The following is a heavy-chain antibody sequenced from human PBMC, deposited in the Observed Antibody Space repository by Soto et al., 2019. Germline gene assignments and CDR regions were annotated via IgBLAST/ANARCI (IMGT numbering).Heavy chain of an antibody. Sequence: PGGSLRLSCAASGFTFDDYAMHWVRQAPGKGLEWVSGISWNSGSIGYADSVKGRFTISRGNAKNSLYLQMSSLRAEDTALYYCAKDSEGALGYWGQGALVTVSS. V-gene: IGHV3-9*01. J-gene: IGHJ4*02. CDR2: ISWNSGSI. D-gene: IGHD1-26*01. CDR1: GFTFDDYA. CDR3: AKDSEGALGY.